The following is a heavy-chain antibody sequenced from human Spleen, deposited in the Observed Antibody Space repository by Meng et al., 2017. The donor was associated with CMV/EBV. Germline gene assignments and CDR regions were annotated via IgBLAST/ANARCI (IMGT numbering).Heavy chain of an antibody. CDR3: ARTVDTAMVYYYYGMDV. CDR1: GFTFSSYG. D-gene: IGHD5-18*01. V-gene: IGHV3-21*01. J-gene: IGHJ6*02. CDR2: ISSSSSYI. Sequence: GESLKISCAASGFTFSSYGMNWVRQAPGKGLEWVSSISSSSSYIYYADSVKGRFTISRDNAKNSLYLQMNSLRAEDTAVYYCARTVDTAMVYYYYGMDVWGQGTTVTVSS.